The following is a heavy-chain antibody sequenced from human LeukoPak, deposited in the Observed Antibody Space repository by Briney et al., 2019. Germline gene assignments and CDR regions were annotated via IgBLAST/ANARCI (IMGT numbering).Heavy chain of an antibody. CDR2: FDPEDGET. V-gene: IGHV1-24*01. Sequence: ASVKVSCKVSGYSLTESPMHRLRQAPGKGLEWMGGFDPEDGETIYAQKFQGRVTMTEDTSTDTAYMELSSLRSDDTAVYYCAGDRITASGTNYWGQGTLVTVSS. CDR1: GYSLTESP. CDR3: AGDRITASGTNY. D-gene: IGHD6-13*01. J-gene: IGHJ4*02.